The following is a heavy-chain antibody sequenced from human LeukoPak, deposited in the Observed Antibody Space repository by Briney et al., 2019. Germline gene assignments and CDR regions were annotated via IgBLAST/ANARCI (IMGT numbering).Heavy chain of an antibody. V-gene: IGHV3-23*01. Sequence: GGSLRLSCAASGFTFSSYAMSWVRQAPGKGLEWVSSISGSGGSTYYADSVKGRFSISRDNSKNTLYLQVNSLRADDTAVYYCAKERLGYCSSTSCYGYFDYWGQGTLVTVSS. D-gene: IGHD2-2*01. CDR2: ISGSGGST. CDR1: GFTFSSYA. J-gene: IGHJ4*02. CDR3: AKERLGYCSSTSCYGYFDY.